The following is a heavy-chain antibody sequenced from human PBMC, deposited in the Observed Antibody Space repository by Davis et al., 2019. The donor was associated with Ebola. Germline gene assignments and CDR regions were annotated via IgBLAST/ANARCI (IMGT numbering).Heavy chain of an antibody. CDR3: AKDHPPGSIVAAAGIGWFDP. Sequence: GGSLRLSCAASGFTFSSYGMNWVRQAPGKGLEWVAVISYDGSNKYYADSVKGRFTISRDNSKNTLYLQMSSLRAEDTAVYYCAKDHPPGSIVAAAGIGWFDPWGQGTLVTVSS. CDR1: GFTFSSYG. D-gene: IGHD6-13*01. V-gene: IGHV3-30*18. CDR2: ISYDGSNK. J-gene: IGHJ5*02.